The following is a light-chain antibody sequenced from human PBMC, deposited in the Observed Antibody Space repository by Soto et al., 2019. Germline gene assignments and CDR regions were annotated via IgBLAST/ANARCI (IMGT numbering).Light chain of an antibody. J-gene: IGLJ1*01. CDR1: SSDVGGYNY. V-gene: IGLV2-14*01. Sequence: QSVLTQPASVSGSPGQSITISCTGTSSDVGGYNYVSWYQQHPGKAPKLMIYEVSNRPSGVSNRFSGSKSGNTASLTISGLKAEDEADYYCSSDTSSSTYVFGTGTKLTVL. CDR3: SSDTSSSTYV. CDR2: EVS.